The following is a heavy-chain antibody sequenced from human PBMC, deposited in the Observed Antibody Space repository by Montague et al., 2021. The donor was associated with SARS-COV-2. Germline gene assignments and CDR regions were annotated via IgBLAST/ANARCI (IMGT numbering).Heavy chain of an antibody. CDR2: INHSGST. CDR3: ARGVPVTTFHYYYGMDV. Sequence: SETLSLTCTVSGGSTSSYYWSWIRQPPGKGLEWIGEINHSGSTNYNPSLKSRVTISVDTSKNQFSLKLSSVTAADTALYYCARGVPVTTFHYYYGMDVWGQGTTVTVSS. CDR1: GGSTSSYY. J-gene: IGHJ6*02. V-gene: IGHV4-34*01. D-gene: IGHD4-11*01.